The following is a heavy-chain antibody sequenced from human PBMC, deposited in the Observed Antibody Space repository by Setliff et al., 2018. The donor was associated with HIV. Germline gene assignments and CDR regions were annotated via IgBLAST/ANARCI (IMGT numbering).Heavy chain of an antibody. Sequence: SETLSLTCTVSGGSINTYYWSWIRQPAGKGLEWIGRFYTSGSTHHNPSLKSRVTFSVDTSKNQFSLKLSSVTAADTAVYYCARDGARRFDPWGQGTLVTVSS. CDR3: ARDGARRFDP. CDR1: GGSINTYY. J-gene: IGHJ5*02. V-gene: IGHV4-4*07. CDR2: FYTSGST.